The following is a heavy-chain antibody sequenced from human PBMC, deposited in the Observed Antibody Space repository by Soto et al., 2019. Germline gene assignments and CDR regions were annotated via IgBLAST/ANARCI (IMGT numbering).Heavy chain of an antibody. CDR1: GFTFSSYW. J-gene: IGHJ3*02. CDR3: ARDLPDSSGWYEAFDI. V-gene: IGHV3-7*03. Sequence: SGGSLRLSCAASGFTFSSYWMSWVRQAPGKGLEWVANIKQDGSEKYYVDSVKGRFTISRDNAKNSLYLQMNSLRAEDTAVYYCARDLPDSSGWYEAFDIWGQGTMVTVSS. CDR2: IKQDGSEK. D-gene: IGHD6-19*01.